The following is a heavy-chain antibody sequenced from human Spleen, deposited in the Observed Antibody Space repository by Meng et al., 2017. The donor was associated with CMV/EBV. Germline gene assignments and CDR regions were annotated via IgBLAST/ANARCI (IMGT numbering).Heavy chain of an antibody. J-gene: IGHJ6*02. CDR1: GYTFSGYD. CDR2: MNPNSGNT. Sequence: ASVKVSCKASGYTFSGYDISWVRQAPGQGLEWMGWMNPNSGNTGYAQKFQGRVTMTRNTSINTAYMELSSLTSEDTAVYYCAKDSVRGYYYYYGMDVWGQGTTVTVSS. V-gene: IGHV1-8*01. D-gene: IGHD3-10*01. CDR3: AKDSVRGYYYYYGMDV.